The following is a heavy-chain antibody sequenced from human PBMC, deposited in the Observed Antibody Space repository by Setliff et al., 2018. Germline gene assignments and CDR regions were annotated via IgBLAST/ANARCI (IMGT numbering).Heavy chain of an antibody. V-gene: IGHV3-33*03. Sequence: GGSLRLSCGASGFTFSTHAMHWVRQAPGKGLEWVAMIWSDGINKFYGGPVKGRFIVSRDNSKNTVFLQMNDLRVEDTAVYYCVTDPPNSGWSFDCWGQGTPVTVSS. D-gene: IGHD6-19*01. CDR1: GFTFSTHA. J-gene: IGHJ5*01. CDR2: IWSDGINK. CDR3: VTDPPNSGWSFDC.